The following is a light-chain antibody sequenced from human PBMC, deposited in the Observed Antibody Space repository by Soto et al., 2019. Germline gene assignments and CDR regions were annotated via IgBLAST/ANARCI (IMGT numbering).Light chain of an antibody. V-gene: IGLV2-14*01. J-gene: IGLJ2*01. Sequence: QSALTQPASVSGSPGQSITISCTGTSRDDGSYNYVSWYVQHPGKAPKLMIYHVSNRPSGVSYRFSGSKSGNTASLTISGLRPEDEADYYCSSYTTSSTVVFGGGTKLTVL. CDR3: SSYTTSSTVV. CDR2: HVS. CDR1: SRDDGSYNY.